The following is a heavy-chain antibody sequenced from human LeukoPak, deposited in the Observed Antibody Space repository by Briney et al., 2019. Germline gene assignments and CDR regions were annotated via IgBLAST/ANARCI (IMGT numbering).Heavy chain of an antibody. Sequence: GGSLRLSCAASGFTFSGYAMHWVRQAPGKGLEWVAVISYDGSNKYYADSVKGRFTISRDNSKNTLYLQMNSLRAEDTAVYYCARDSFLGYYYDSSGYRGYWGQGTLVTVSS. CDR2: ISYDGSNK. CDR1: GFTFSGYA. V-gene: IGHV3-30-3*01. D-gene: IGHD3-22*01. J-gene: IGHJ4*02. CDR3: ARDSFLGYYYDSSGYRGY.